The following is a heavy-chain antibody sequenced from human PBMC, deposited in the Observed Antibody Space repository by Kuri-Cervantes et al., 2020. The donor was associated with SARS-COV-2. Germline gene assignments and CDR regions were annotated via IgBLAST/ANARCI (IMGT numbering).Heavy chain of an antibody. CDR3: ARDSGKWGWYSFDM. J-gene: IGHJ3*02. Sequence: ESLKISCTVSGGSISSSSYYWGWIRQPPGKGLEWIGSIYYSGSTYYNPSLKSRLTISVDTSKNQLSLRLNSVTAADTALYYCARDSGKWGWYSFDMWGQGTMVTVSS. V-gene: IGHV4-39*07. D-gene: IGHD6-13*01. CDR2: IYYSGST. CDR1: GGSISSSSYY.